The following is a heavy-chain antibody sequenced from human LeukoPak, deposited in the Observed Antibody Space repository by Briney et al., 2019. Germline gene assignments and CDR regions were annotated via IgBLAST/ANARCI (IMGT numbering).Heavy chain of an antibody. D-gene: IGHD5-12*01. CDR2: ISYDGSNK. CDR1: GFTFSSYG. V-gene: IGHV3-30*18. J-gene: IGHJ4*02. CDR3: AKDRVVATSD. Sequence: GRSLILSCAASGFTFSSYGMHWVRQAAGKGLEWVAVISYDGSNKYYADSVKGRFTISRDNSKNTLYLQMNSLRAEDTAVYYCAKDRVVATSDWGQGTLVTVSS.